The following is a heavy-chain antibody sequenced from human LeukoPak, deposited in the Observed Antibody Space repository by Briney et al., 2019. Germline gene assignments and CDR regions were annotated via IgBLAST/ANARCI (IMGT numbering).Heavy chain of an antibody. CDR2: ISAYNGNT. V-gene: IGHV1-18*01. CDR1: GYTFTSYG. CDR3: ARDLGVDTSMIFFDY. J-gene: IGHJ4*02. Sequence: ASVKVSCKASGYTFTSYGISWVRQVPGQGLEWMGWISAYNGNTNSVQKFQGRVTMTTDTSTSTAYMELRSLRSDDTAVYYCARDLGVDTSMIFFDYWGQGTVVTVSS. D-gene: IGHD3/OR15-3a*01.